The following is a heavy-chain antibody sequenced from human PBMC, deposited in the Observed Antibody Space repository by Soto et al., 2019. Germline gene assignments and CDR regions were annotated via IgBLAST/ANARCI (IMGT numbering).Heavy chain of an antibody. CDR1: GGSFSRYY. Sequence: SETRSLTRAVYGGSFSRYYWSWIRQHPGKGLEWIGEINHSGSTNYNPSLKSRVTISVDTSKNQFSLTLSSVTAADTAVYFCAGYYVGIGGRGPWGQGTLVTVSS. V-gene: IGHV4-34*01. CDR3: AGYYVGIGGRGP. J-gene: IGHJ5*02. CDR2: INHSGST. D-gene: IGHD3-10*02.